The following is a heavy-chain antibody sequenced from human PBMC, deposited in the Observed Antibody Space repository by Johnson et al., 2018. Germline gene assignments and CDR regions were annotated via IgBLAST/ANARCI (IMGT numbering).Heavy chain of an antibody. Sequence: VQLVQSGGSLVKPGGSLRVSCAASGFTFSTYAMSWVRQAPGKGLEWVSFISGSGDNTFYADSVKGRFTIAKDNSRNTLYLQMNSLETESTAVYYCGYSTTRYHYYYGMDVWGQGTTVTVSS. D-gene: IGHD2-21*01. J-gene: IGHJ6*02. V-gene: IGHV3-23*04. CDR3: GYSTTRYHYYYGMDV. CDR1: GFTFSTYA. CDR2: ISGSGDNT.